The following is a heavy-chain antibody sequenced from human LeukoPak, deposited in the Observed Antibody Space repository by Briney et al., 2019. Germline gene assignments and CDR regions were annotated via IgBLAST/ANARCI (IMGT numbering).Heavy chain of an antibody. V-gene: IGHV4-34*01. CDR1: GGSINSYY. D-gene: IGHD6-13*01. CDR3: ARVPAYSSRFFDY. CDR2: INHSGST. J-gene: IGHJ4*02. Sequence: SETLSLTCTVSGGSINSYYWSWIRQPPGKGLEWIGEINHSGSTNYNPSLKSRVTISVDTSKNQFSLKLSSVTAADTAVYYCARVPAYSSRFFDYWGQGTLVTVSS.